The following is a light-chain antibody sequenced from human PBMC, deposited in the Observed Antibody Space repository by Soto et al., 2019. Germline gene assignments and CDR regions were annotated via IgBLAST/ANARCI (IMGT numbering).Light chain of an antibody. J-gene: IGKJ1*01. CDR1: QSVASNH. CDR3: QQYGSSPWT. V-gene: IGKV3-20*01. Sequence: EIALTQSPGTLSLSPGERATLSCRASQSVASNHLAWYQQKPGQAPRLLIYGASSRATGVPDRFSGSGSGTDFTLTIRRLEPEDFAVYYCQQYGSSPWTFGQGTKVEIK. CDR2: GAS.